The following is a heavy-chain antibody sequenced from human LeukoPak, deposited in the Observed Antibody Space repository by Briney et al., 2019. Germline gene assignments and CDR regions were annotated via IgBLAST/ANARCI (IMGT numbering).Heavy chain of an antibody. CDR3: ARRDIRGSRNDAFDI. CDR1: GDSISSSSYY. J-gene: IGHJ3*02. Sequence: PSETLSLTCTVSGDSISSSSYYWAWIRQPPGKGLEWIGSIDYRGSTYYNPSLRSRVTISVDTSRNQFSLKLSSVTAADTAVYYCARRDIRGSRNDAFDIWGQGTMVTVSS. V-gene: IGHV4-39*01. D-gene: IGHD2-15*01. CDR2: IDYRGST.